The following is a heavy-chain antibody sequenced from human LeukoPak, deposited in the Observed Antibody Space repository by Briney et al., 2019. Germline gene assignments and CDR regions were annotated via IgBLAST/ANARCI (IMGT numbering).Heavy chain of an antibody. V-gene: IGHV1-69*02. CDR1: GGTFSSYT. J-gene: IGHJ4*02. CDR2: IIPILGIA. D-gene: IGHD3-22*01. CDR3: ARYYYDSSGYYWYFDY. Sequence: SVKVSCKASGGTFSSYTISWVRQAPGQGLEWMGRIIPILGIANYAQKFQGRVTMTRDTSISTAYMELSRLRSDDTAVYYCARYYYDSSGYYWYFDYWGQGTLVTVSS.